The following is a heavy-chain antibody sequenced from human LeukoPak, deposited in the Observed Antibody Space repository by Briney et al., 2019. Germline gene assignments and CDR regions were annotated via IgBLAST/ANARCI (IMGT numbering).Heavy chain of an antibody. J-gene: IGHJ4*02. CDR3: TTDLAAVGKGEFDY. D-gene: IGHD6-13*01. Sequence: PGGSLRLSRAASGFALRIAWMNWVRQAPGKGRGWVGHFKSKTDTNYAAPVKGRFTFSSDDSQNTLYLQMSSLKTEDTAVYYCTTDLAAVGKGEFDYWGQGTLVTVSS. V-gene: IGHV3-15*01. CDR1: GFALRIAW. CDR2: FKSKTDT.